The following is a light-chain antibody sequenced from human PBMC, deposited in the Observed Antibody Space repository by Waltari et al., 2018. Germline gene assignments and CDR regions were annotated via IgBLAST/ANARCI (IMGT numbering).Light chain of an antibody. J-gene: IGLJ2*01. V-gene: IGLV1-40*01. CDR2: GNN. CDR1: SANIGARDG. CDR3: QSYDGSHVV. Sequence: QSVLTQPPSVSGAPGQRVTISCTGSSANIGARDGVHWYQQLPGTAPRLLIYGNNNRPSGVPDRFSGSKSGTSASLAITGLQAEDEADYYCQSYDGSHVVFGGGTKLTVL.